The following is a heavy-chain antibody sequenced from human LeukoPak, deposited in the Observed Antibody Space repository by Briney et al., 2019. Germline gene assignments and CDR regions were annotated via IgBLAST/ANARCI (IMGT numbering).Heavy chain of an antibody. V-gene: IGHV3-23*01. CDR1: GFTFSSYA. J-gene: IGHJ4*02. D-gene: IGHD6-13*01. Sequence: PGGSLRLSCAASGFTFSSYAMSWVRQAPGKGLEWVSAISGSGGSTYYADSVKGRFTISRDNSKNTLYLQMDSLRAEDTAVYYCAKDEVAALGYYFDYWGQGTLVTVSS. CDR2: ISGSGGST. CDR3: AKDEVAALGYYFDY.